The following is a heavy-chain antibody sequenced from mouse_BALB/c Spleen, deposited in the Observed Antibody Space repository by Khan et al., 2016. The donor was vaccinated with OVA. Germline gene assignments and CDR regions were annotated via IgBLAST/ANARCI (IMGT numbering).Heavy chain of an antibody. J-gene: IGHJ3*01. CDR1: GYTFSSYT. Sequence: QVQLKESGAELARPGASVKMSYKTSGYTFSSYTIHWIKLRPGQGLEWIGYINPNNGYTNYNQKFKDKATLTADKSYTTVYMQLRSLTSDDSAMYNCVSDGGYCRRDGWFAYWGQGTLVTVSA. CDR3: VSDGGYCRRDGWFAY. CDR2: INPNNGYT. V-gene: IGHV1-4*01. D-gene: IGHD3-1*01.